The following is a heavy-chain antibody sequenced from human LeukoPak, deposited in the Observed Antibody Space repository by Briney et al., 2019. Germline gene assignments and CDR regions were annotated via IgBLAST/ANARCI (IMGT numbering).Heavy chain of an antibody. CDR1: GGSISIGGYY. Sequence: SQTLSLTCTVYGGSISIGGYYWSWIRQHPGKGLEWIGYIYYSGSTYYNPSLKSRVTISVDTSKNQFSLKLSSVTAADTAVYYCARDTQRGYSYGYAFDIWGQGTMVTVSS. D-gene: IGHD5-18*01. CDR2: IYYSGST. J-gene: IGHJ3*02. V-gene: IGHV4-31*03. CDR3: ARDTQRGYSYGYAFDI.